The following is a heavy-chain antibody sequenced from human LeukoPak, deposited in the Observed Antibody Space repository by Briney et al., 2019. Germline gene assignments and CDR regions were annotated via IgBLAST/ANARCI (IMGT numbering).Heavy chain of an antibody. Sequence: GGSLRLSCAASGFTFSSYGMHWVRQAPGKGLEWVAFIRYDGSNKYYADSVKGRFTTSRDNSKNTLYLQMNSLRAEDTAVYYCTKGDDSGSYFLHYWGQGTLVTVSS. CDR2: IRYDGSNK. V-gene: IGHV3-30*02. CDR3: TKGDDSGSYFLHY. CDR1: GFTFSSYG. J-gene: IGHJ4*02. D-gene: IGHD3-10*01.